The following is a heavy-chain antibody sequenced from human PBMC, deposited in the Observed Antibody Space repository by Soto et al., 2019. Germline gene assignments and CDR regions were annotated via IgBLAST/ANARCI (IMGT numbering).Heavy chain of an antibody. J-gene: IGHJ6*03. CDR1: GGSISSGGYY. V-gene: IGHV4-61*08. Sequence: SETLSLTCTVSGGSISSGGYYWSWIRQHPGKGLEWIGYIYYSGSTNYNPSLKSRVTISVDTSKNQFSLKLSSVTAADTAVYYCARVGGYSSSPGGKFYYMDVWGKGTTVTVSS. D-gene: IGHD6-13*01. CDR3: ARVGGYSSSPGGKFYYMDV. CDR2: IYYSGST.